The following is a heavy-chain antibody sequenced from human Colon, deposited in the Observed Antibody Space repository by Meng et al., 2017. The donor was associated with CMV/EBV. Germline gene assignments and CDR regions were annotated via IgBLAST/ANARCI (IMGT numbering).Heavy chain of an antibody. CDR2: ISTYNGDT. J-gene: IGHJ3*02. Sequence: ASVKVSCKASGYTFTSYGITWVRQAPGQGLEWMGWISTYNGDTNYAQNLQGRVTMTTDTSTSTAYMELRSLRSDDTAVYYCASSSGSYLGNAFDIWGQGTMVTVSS. D-gene: IGHD1-26*01. CDR1: GYTFTSYG. CDR3: ASSSGSYLGNAFDI. V-gene: IGHV1-18*01.